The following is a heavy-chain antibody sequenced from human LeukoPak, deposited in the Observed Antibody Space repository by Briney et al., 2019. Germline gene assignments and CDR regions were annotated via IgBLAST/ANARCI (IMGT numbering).Heavy chain of an antibody. CDR3: ARRIGYCSSTSCYYYYMDV. J-gene: IGHJ6*03. CDR1: GGSISSTNYY. CDR2: IYYSGST. Sequence: PSETLSLTCTVSGGSISSTNYYWAWIRQPPGKGLEWIGNIYYSGSTYYNPSLNSRITISIDTSKSRFSLRLSSVTAADTAVYYCARRIGYCSSTSCYYYYMDVWGKGTTVTISS. D-gene: IGHD2-2*01. V-gene: IGHV4-39*02.